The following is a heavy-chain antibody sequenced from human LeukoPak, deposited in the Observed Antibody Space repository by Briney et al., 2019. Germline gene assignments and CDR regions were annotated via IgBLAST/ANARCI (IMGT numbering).Heavy chain of an antibody. D-gene: IGHD5-24*01. CDR2: IYYSGST. V-gene: IGHV4-59*01. J-gene: IGHJ4*02. CDR1: GGSISSYY. CDR3: ARDSRDGYNEAWAFDY. Sequence: PSETLSLTCTVSGGSISSYYWSWIRQPPGKGLEWIGYIYYSGSTNYNPSLKSRVTISVDTSKNRFSLKLSSVTAADTAVYYCARDSRDGYNEAWAFDYWGQGTLVTVSS.